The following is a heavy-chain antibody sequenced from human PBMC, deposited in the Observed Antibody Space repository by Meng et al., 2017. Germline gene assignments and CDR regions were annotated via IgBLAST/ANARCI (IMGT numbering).Heavy chain of an antibody. J-gene: IGHJ4*02. CDR1: GSTFTGYY. V-gene: IGHV1-69*04. D-gene: IGHD1-7*01. CDR3: ARGQNWNYFGFFDY. Sequence: QGQLLCTVAAVKKPGAYLKVSCKASGSTFTGYYMHWVRQAPGQGLEWMGRIIPILGIANYAQKFQGRVTITADKSTSTAYMELSSLRAEDTAVYYCARGQNWNYFGFFDYWGQGTLVTVSS. CDR2: IIPILGIA.